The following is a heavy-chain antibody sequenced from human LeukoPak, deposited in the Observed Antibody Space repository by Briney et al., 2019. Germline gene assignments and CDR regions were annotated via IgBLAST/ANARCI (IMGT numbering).Heavy chain of an antibody. V-gene: IGHV4-39*01. CDR1: GGSISSSSYY. D-gene: IGHD1-7*01. CDR2: IYYSGST. CDR3: ARPTSWVNYFDP. Sequence: SETLSLTCTVSGGSISSSSYYWGWIRQPPEKGLEWIGSIYYSGSTYYNPSLKSRVTISVDTSKNQFSLKLSSVTAADTAVYYYARPTSWVNYFDPWGQGTLVTVSS. J-gene: IGHJ5*02.